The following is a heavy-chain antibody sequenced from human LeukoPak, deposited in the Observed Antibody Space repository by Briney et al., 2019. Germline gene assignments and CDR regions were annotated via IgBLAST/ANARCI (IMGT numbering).Heavy chain of an antibody. V-gene: IGHV1-69*05. CDR1: GYTFTSYD. J-gene: IGHJ4*02. Sequence: SVKVSCKASGYTFTSYDINWVRQAPGQGLEWMGGIIPIFGTANYAQKFQGRVTITTDESTSTAYMELSSLRSEDTAVYYCAGTIFGVVIFDYWGQGTLVTVSS. CDR3: AGTIFGVVIFDY. D-gene: IGHD3-3*01. CDR2: IIPIFGTA.